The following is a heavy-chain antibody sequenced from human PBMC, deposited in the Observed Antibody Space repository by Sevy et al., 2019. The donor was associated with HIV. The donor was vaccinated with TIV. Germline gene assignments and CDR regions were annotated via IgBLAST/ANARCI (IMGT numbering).Heavy chain of an antibody. CDR2: INPNSGGT. CDR3: ARTYYYDSSGYYSGYYYYMDV. J-gene: IGHJ6*03. CDR1: GYTFTGYY. D-gene: IGHD3-22*01. V-gene: IGHV1-2*02. Sequence: GSVKVSCKASGYTFTGYYMHWVRQAPGQGLEWMGWINPNSGGTNYAQKFQGRVTMTRDTSISTAYMELSRLRSDDTAVYYCARTYYYDSSGYYSGYYYYMDVWGKGTTVTVSS.